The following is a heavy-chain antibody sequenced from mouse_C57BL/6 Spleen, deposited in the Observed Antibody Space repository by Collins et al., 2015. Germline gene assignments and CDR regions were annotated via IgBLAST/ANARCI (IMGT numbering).Heavy chain of an antibody. Sequence: QTQLVQSGPELKKPGETVKISCKASGYTFTNLGMNWVKQAPGKGLKWMGWINTYTGKTTYADDFKGRFAFSLETSASTAYLQINNLKNEDTATYFCARYDYDRFTYWGQETLVTVSA. CDR2: INTYTGKT. V-gene: IGHV9-3-1*01. CDR3: ARYDYDRFTY. CDR1: GYTFTNLG. J-gene: IGHJ3*01. D-gene: IGHD2-4*01.